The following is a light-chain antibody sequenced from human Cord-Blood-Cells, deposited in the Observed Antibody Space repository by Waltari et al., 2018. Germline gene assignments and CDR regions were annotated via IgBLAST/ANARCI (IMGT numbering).Light chain of an antibody. CDR2: DVS. V-gene: IGLV2-14*01. CDR1: SSDVGGYNY. CDR3: SSYTSSSTRV. J-gene: IGLJ3*02. Sequence: QSALTQPAPVSGSPAQSITISCPGPSSDVGGYNYVSWYQQHPGKAPKLMIYDVSNRPSGVSNRFSGSKSGNTASLTISGLQAEDEADYYCSSYTSSSTRVFGGGTKLTVL.